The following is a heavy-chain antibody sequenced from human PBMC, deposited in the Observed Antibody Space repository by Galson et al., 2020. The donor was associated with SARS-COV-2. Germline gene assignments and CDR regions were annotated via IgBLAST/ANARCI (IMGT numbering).Heavy chain of an antibody. CDR2: ISSSSSYI. J-gene: IGHJ6*02. V-gene: IGHV3-21*01. CDR1: GFTFSSYS. CDR3: ASVAAAEVLYYYYGMDV. D-gene: IGHD6-13*01. Sequence: GESLKISCAASGFTFSSYSMNWVRQAPGKGLEWVSSISSSSSYIYYADSVKGRFTISRDNAKNSLYLQMNSLRAEDTAVYYCASVAAAEVLYYYYGMDVWGQGTTVTVSS.